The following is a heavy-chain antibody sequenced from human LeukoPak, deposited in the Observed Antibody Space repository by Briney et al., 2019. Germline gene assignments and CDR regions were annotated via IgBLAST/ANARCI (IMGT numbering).Heavy chain of an antibody. Sequence: GGSLRLSCAASGFTFSSYWMSWVRQAPGKGLEWVANIKQDGSEKYYVDSVKGRFTISRDNAKNSLYLQMNSLRAEDTAVYYCASMGITMIATDAFDIWGQGTMVTVSS. CDR1: GFTFSSYW. CDR3: ASMGITMIATDAFDI. V-gene: IGHV3-7*01. D-gene: IGHD3-22*01. J-gene: IGHJ3*02. CDR2: IKQDGSEK.